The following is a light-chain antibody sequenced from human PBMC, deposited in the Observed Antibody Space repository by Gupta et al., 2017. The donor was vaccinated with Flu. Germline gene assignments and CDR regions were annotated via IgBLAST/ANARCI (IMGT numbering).Light chain of an antibody. Sequence: EFVLTQYSATLSLSPGERATLSCRASQSVSSYLAWYQQKPGQAPRLLIYDASNRATGIPARFSGSGSGTDFTLTISSLEPEDFAVYYCQQRSNWPPFSFGQGTKLEIK. CDR2: DAS. CDR1: QSVSSY. J-gene: IGKJ2*03. V-gene: IGKV3-11*01. CDR3: QQRSNWPPFS.